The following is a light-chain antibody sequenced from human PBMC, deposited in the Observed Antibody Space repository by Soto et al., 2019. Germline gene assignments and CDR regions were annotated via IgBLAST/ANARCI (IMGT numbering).Light chain of an antibody. J-gene: IGLJ1*01. CDR3: CSHAGSSVV. CDR2: GDN. V-gene: IGLV1-40*01. CDR1: TSNIGAPYD. Sequence: QSVLTQPPSVSGAPGQRVSISCTGSTSNIGAPYDVHWYQHLPGTAPKLLIHGDNNRPSGVPDRFSGSKSGNTASLTISGLQAEDETDYYCCSHAGSSVVFGTGTKVTVL.